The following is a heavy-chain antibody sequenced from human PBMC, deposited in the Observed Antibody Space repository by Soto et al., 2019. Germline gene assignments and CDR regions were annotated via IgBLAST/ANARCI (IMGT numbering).Heavy chain of an antibody. CDR2: IYYSGST. CDR3: ASLVWSGYYIYYYYGMDV. D-gene: IGHD3-3*01. V-gene: IGHV4-39*01. CDR1: GGSISSSSYY. Sequence: SETLSLTCTVSGGSISSSSYYWGWIRQPPGKGLEWIGSIYYSGSTYYNPSLKSRVTISVDTSKNQFSLKLSSVTAADTAVYYCASLVWSGYYIYYYYGMDVWGQGTTVTVSS. J-gene: IGHJ6*02.